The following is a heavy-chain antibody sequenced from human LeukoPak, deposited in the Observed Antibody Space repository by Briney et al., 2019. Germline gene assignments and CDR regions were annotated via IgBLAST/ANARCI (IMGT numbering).Heavy chain of an antibody. CDR2: FDPEDGET. V-gene: IGHV1-24*01. D-gene: IGHD3-9*01. CDR1: GYTLTELS. CDR3: ATVRSPLIKYDILTSYYRANYFDY. Sequence: GASVKVSCKVSGYTLTELSMHWVRQAPGKGLEWMGGFDPEDGETIYAQKFQGRVTMTEDTSTDTAYMELSSLRSEDTAVYYCATVRSPLIKYDILTSYYRANYFDYWGQGTLVTVSS. J-gene: IGHJ4*02.